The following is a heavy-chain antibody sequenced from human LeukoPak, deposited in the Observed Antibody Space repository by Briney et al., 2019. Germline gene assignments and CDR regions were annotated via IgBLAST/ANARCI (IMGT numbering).Heavy chain of an antibody. Sequence: GGSVRLSCAASGFTFSSYALSWVRQPPGKGLEWVSTISAPGGNTYYADSVTGRFTISRDSSKSTLYLQMNSLRAEDTAVYYCAKGGGYSRIAFDIWGQGTM. J-gene: IGHJ3*02. CDR1: GFTFSSYA. CDR2: ISAPGGNT. V-gene: IGHV3-23*01. D-gene: IGHD2-15*01. CDR3: AKGGGYSRIAFDI.